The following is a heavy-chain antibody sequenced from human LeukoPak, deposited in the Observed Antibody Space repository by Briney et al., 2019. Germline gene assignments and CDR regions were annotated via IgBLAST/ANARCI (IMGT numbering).Heavy chain of an antibody. D-gene: IGHD3-22*01. J-gene: IGHJ4*02. V-gene: IGHV1-18*01. Sequence: ASVKVSCKASGYTFTIYGISWVRQAPGQGLEWMGWISAYNGNTNYAQKLQGRVTMTTDTSTSTAYMELRSLRSDDTAVYYCARSDSSGYSYYFDYWGQGTLVTVSS. CDR3: ARSDSSGYSYYFDY. CDR2: ISAYNGNT. CDR1: GYTFTIYG.